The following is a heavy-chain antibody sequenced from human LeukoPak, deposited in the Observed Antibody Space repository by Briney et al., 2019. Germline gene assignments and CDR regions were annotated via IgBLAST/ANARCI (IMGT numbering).Heavy chain of an antibody. V-gene: IGHV1-2*02. J-gene: IGHJ4*02. CDR2: TNPKTGGT. CDR3: VLAMGEYFAS. Sequence: ASVKVSCKASAYTFTDHYIHWVRQAPGQGLEWVGWTNPKTGGTKYAQRFQDRVTMSRDTSIRTAYMELRRLVSDDTAVYDYVLAMGEYFASWGQGTLVTVSS. D-gene: IGHD2/OR15-2a*01. CDR1: AYTFTDHY.